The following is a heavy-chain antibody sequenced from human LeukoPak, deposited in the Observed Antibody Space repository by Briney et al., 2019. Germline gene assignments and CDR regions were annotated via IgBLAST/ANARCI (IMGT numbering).Heavy chain of an antibody. D-gene: IGHD3-22*01. J-gene: IGHJ1*01. V-gene: IGHV4-39*01. CDR1: GDSISRSDSY. Sequence: SETLSLTCSVSGDSISRSDSYWDWIRQPPGKGLEWIGTLYYTGRTYYSPSLKSRLTMSVDTSNNQFSLDLRSVTAADTAVYYCARRRYYDGSGYLEWGQGTLLSVSS. CDR2: LYYTGRT. CDR3: ARRRYYDGSGYLE.